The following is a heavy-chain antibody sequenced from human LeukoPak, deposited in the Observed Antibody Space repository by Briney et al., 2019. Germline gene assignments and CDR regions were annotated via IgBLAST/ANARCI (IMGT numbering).Heavy chain of an antibody. V-gene: IGHV3-33*01. J-gene: IGHJ4*02. CDR1: GFTFSSYG. CDR3: ARDQGKGYYDSSGYFGY. D-gene: IGHD3-22*01. Sequence: GGSLRLSCAASGFTFSSYGMHWVRQAPGKGLEWVAVIWYDGSNKYYADSVKGRFTISRDNSKNTLYLQMYSLRAEDTAVYYCARDQGKGYYDSSGYFGYWGQGTLVTVSS. CDR2: IWYDGSNK.